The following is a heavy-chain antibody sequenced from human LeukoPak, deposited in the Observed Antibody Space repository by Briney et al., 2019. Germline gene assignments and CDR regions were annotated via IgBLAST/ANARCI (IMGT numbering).Heavy chain of an antibody. CDR3: AKLPLWFGELLIYFDY. CDR1: GFAFSSYA. Sequence: GGSLRLSCAASGFAFSSYAMSWVRQAPGKGLEWVSAISGSGGSTYYADSVKGRFTISRDNSKNTLYLQMNSLRAEDTAVYYCAKLPLWFGELLIYFDYWGQGTLVTVSS. CDR2: ISGSGGST. J-gene: IGHJ4*02. V-gene: IGHV3-23*01. D-gene: IGHD3-10*01.